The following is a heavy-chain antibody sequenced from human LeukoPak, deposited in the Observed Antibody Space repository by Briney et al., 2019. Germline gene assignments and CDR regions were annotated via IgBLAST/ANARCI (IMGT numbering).Heavy chain of an antibody. J-gene: IGHJ4*02. CDR3: AREEGEGFDY. V-gene: IGHV3-21*01. CDR2: IGGSSSSI. CDR1: GFTFSSYS. D-gene: IGHD3-16*01. Sequence: PGGSLRLSCAASGFTFSSYSMNWVRQAPGKGLEWVSSIGGSSSSIYYADSVRGRFTISRDNAKNSLYLQMNGLRAEDTAVYYCAREEGEGFDYWGQGTLVTVSS.